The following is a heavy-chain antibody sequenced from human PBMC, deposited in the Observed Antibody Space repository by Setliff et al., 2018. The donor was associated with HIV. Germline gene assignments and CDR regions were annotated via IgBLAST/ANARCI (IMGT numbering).Heavy chain of an antibody. J-gene: IGHJ4*02. CDR2: IYPGDSNT. V-gene: IGHV5-51*01. CDR3: ATPISITSGSGFDY. CDR1: GYSFISYW. D-gene: IGHD2-2*01. Sequence: PGASLKISCKGSGYSFISYWIGWVRQMPGKCLEWMWIIYPGDSNTKYGPSFQGQVTLSVDKSISTAYLQWISLKASETAMYYCATPISITSGSGFDYWGQGTLVTAPQ.